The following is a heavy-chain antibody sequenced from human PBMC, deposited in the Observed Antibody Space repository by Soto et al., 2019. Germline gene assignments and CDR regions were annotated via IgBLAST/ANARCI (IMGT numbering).Heavy chain of an antibody. CDR2: ISGGGDTT. CDR3: ARGRGGSGSLPPRVDF. Sequence: EVQLLESGGGLVQPGGSLRLSCAASGFTFNNYAMTWVRQAPGKGLEWVSAISGGGDTTSYADSVKGRFTVSRDGSKNTLYLQMSSLRGEDTALYYCARGRGGSGSLPPRVDFWGQGTLVTVSS. CDR1: GFTFNNYA. V-gene: IGHV3-23*01. J-gene: IGHJ4*02. D-gene: IGHD3-10*01.